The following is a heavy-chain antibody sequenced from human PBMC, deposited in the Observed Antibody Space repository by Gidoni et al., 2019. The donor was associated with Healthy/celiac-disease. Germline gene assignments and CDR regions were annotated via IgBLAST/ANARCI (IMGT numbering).Heavy chain of an antibody. Sequence: QVQLVESGGGVVQPGRSLRLSCAASGFTFSSYGRHWVRQAPGKGLEWVAVIWYDGSNKYYADSVKGRFTISRDNSKNTLYLQMNSLRAEDTAVYYCARKLGYYYYMDVWGKGTTVTVSS. CDR1: GFTFSSYG. CDR3: ARKLGYYYYMDV. J-gene: IGHJ6*03. D-gene: IGHD6-13*01. V-gene: IGHV3-33*01. CDR2: IWYDGSNK.